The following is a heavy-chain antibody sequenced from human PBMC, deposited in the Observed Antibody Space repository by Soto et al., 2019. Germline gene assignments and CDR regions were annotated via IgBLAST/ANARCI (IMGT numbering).Heavy chain of an antibody. CDR1: GFTFSSYA. CDR2: ISGSGGST. J-gene: IGHJ3*02. CDR3: AKGGGVSSSWYAYIAFDS. V-gene: IGHV3-23*01. D-gene: IGHD6-13*01. Sequence: GGSLRLSCAASGFTFSSYAMSWVRQAPGKGLEWVSAISGSGGSTYYADSVKGRFTISRDNSKNTLYLQMNSLRAEDTAVYYCAKGGGVSSSWYAYIAFDSWGQGTMVTVSS.